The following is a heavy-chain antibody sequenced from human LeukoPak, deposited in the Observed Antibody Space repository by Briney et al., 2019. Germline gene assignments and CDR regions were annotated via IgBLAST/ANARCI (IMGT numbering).Heavy chain of an antibody. J-gene: IGHJ4*02. CDR2: ISAYNGNT. V-gene: IGHV1-18*01. CDR1: GYTFTSYG. D-gene: IGHD6-6*01. Sequence: GASVKVSCKASGYTFTSYGISWVRQAPGQGLEWMGWISAYNGNTNYAQKLQGRVTMTTDTSTSTAYMELRSLRSDDTAVYYCARDLRGSSTHFAPPVNNYWGQGTLVTVSS. CDR3: ARDLRGSSTHFAPPVNNY.